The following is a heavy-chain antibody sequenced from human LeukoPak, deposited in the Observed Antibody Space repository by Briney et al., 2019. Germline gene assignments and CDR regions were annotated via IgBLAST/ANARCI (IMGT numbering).Heavy chain of an antibody. CDR2: INPNNGAT. J-gene: IGHJ4*02. Sequence: ASVEVSCKASEYIFTGYYMHWVRQAPGQGLEWMGRINPNNGATNYAQKFQGRVTITGDASINTVYMELSSLRSDDTAVYYCTRESGSYHGNDYWGQGTLVTVSS. CDR3: TRESGSYHGNDY. D-gene: IGHD1-26*01. V-gene: IGHV1-2*06. CDR1: EYIFTGYY.